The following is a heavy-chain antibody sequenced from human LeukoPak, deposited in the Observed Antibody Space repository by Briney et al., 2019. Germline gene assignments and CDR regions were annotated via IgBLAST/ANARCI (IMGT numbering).Heavy chain of an antibody. Sequence: SETLSLTCTVDGGSISSYYWRWIRQPTGKGLEGNGYNYYSGSTNYNPSLKSRVTISVDTSKNQSSLKLSSVTAADTAVFFCVKQKPAYDILTGSYYYYGMDVWGKGTTVTVSS. CDR1: GGSISSYY. CDR3: VKQKPAYDILTGSYYYYGMDV. V-gene: IGHV4-59*01. CDR2: NYYSGST. J-gene: IGHJ6*04. D-gene: IGHD3-9*01.